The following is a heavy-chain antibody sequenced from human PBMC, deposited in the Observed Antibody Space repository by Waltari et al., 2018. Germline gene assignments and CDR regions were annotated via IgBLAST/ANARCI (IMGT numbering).Heavy chain of an antibody. J-gene: IGHJ6*03. CDR2: INDSGRT. CDR1: GGSRSGHH. D-gene: IGHD3-3*01. Sequence: QVQLQQWGPGLFKPSENLSFTCDVSGGSRSGHHWTWIRQPPGKGLEWIGEINDSGRTTYNPSLESRVTVSIDTANNQFSLRVRSVTAADTAVYYCARVFGYYYYYMDVWGKGTTVTISS. V-gene: IGHV4-34*02. CDR3: ARVFGYYYYYMDV.